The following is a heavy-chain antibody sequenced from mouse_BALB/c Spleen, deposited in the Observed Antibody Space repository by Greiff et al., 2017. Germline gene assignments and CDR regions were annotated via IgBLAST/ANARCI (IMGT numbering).Heavy chain of an antibody. V-gene: IGHV1-69*01. Sequence: QVQLQQPGAELVMPGASVKMSCKASGYTFTDYWMHWVKQRPGQGLEWIGAIDTSDSYTSYNQKFKGKATLTVDKSSSTAYMQLSSLTSEDSAVYYCARGGSSRDYAMDYWGQGTSVTVSS. CDR2: IDTSDSYT. D-gene: IGHD1-1*01. CDR1: GYTFTDYW. CDR3: ARGGSSRDYAMDY. J-gene: IGHJ4*01.